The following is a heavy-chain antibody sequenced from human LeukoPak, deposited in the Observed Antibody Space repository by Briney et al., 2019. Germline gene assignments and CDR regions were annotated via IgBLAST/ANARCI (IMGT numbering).Heavy chain of an antibody. J-gene: IGHJ4*02. Sequence: GRSLRLSCAASGFTFSGYGMHRVRQALGKGLEWVAVIWYDGSNKYYADSVKGRFTISRDNSKNTLYLQMNSLRAEDTAVYYCARGEYCSGGSCYPDYFDYWGQGTLVTVSS. CDR1: GFTFSGYG. V-gene: IGHV3-33*01. CDR3: ARGEYCSGGSCYPDYFDY. D-gene: IGHD2-15*01. CDR2: IWYDGSNK.